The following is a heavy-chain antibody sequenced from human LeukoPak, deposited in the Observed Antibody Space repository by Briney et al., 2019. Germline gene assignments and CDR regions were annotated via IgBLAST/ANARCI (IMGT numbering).Heavy chain of an antibody. CDR2: INPSGGST. Sequence: SVKVSCKASAYTLTSYYIHWVRQAPGQGREWMGIINPSGGSTSYAQKFQGRVTMTRDTSTSTVYMELSSLRSEDTAVYYCARGFWSGYDGYFFDYWGQGTLVSVSS. J-gene: IGHJ4*02. V-gene: IGHV1-46*03. CDR1: AYTLTSYY. D-gene: IGHD3-3*01. CDR3: ARGFWSGYDGYFFDY.